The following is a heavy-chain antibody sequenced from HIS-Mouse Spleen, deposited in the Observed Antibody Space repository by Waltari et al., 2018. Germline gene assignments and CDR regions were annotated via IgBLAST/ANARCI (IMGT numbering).Heavy chain of an antibody. Sequence: QVQLVESGGGVVQPGRSLRLSCAASGFTFSSYAIHWVGQAPGKGLEWVAVISYDGSNKYYADSVKGRFTISRDNSKNTLYLQMNSLRAEDTAVYYCARVWGIAVAGAFDIWGQGTMVTVSS. CDR1: GFTFSSYA. D-gene: IGHD6-19*01. CDR2: ISYDGSNK. CDR3: ARVWGIAVAGAFDI. V-gene: IGHV3-30*04. J-gene: IGHJ3*02.